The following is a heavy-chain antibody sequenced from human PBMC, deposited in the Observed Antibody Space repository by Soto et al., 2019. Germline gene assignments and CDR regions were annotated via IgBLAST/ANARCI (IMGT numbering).Heavy chain of an antibody. J-gene: IGHJ4*02. Sequence: ASXKASCKASGYTFTGYYMHCVRQAPGQGLDWMGGTXPNSAXTNYPQTFPGXXTMTRDTXXSTAYMDLSRLRSDDTAVYYCARESEGATNFDYWGQGTLVTVSS. CDR1: GYTFTGYY. V-gene: IGHV1-2*04. CDR3: ARESEGATNFDY. CDR2: TXPNSAXT. D-gene: IGHD1-26*01.